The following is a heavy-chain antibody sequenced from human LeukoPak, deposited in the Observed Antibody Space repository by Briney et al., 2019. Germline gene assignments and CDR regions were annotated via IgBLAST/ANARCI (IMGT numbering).Heavy chain of an antibody. CDR3: ARAPIDLAVAGADWTYYFDY. Sequence: TGGSLRLSCAASGFTFDDYAMHWVRQAPGKGLEWVSGISWNSGTTVYVDSVRGRFTISRDNAKNSLYLQMNSLRAEDTALYYCARAPIDLAVAGADWTYYFDYWGQGTLVTVSS. V-gene: IGHV3-9*01. CDR1: GFTFDDYA. D-gene: IGHD6-19*01. J-gene: IGHJ4*02. CDR2: ISWNSGTT.